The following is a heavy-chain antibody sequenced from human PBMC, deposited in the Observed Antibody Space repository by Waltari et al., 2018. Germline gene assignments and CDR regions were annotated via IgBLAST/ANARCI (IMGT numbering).Heavy chain of an antibody. Sequence: QVQLVQSGAEVKKPGSSVKVPCKASVGTFSSYAIRWVRQAPGQGLEWMGRISPIFGTENYKQKFQGGVTITADKSTSTAYMELGSLRSEDTAVYYCATWATGDDSGWFDPWGQGTLVTVSS. V-gene: IGHV1-69*08. CDR2: ISPIFGTE. CDR3: ATWATGDDSGWFDP. J-gene: IGHJ5*02. D-gene: IGHD7-27*01. CDR1: VGTFSSYA.